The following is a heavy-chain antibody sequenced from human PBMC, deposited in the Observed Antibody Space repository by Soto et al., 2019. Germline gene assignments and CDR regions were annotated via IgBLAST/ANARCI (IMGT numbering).Heavy chain of an antibody. V-gene: IGHV3-23*01. CDR2: ISGSGGST. J-gene: IGHJ5*02. CDR3: AKDDVKGDGLRLVGP. Sequence: GGSLRLSCAASGFTFSSYAMSWVRQAPGKGLEWVSAISGSGGSTYYADSVKGRFTISRDDSRNTLYLQMNSLRADDTAVYYCAKDDVKGDGLRLVGPWGQGTVFTDPS. D-gene: IGHD2-21*02. CDR1: GFTFSSYA.